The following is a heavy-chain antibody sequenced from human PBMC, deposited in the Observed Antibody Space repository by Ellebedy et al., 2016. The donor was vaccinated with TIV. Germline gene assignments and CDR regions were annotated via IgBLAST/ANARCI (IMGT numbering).Heavy chain of an antibody. V-gene: IGHV5-10-1*01. CDR3: ARLYGIDAFEI. Sequence: GESLKISCQGSGYSFTDYWITWVRQVPGKGLEWMGKIDLRGSNSNYSPSFQGHVTISTDNSINTAYLQWSSLKASDTAMYYCARLYGIDAFEIWGQGTMVTVSS. D-gene: IGHD2-8*01. CDR1: GYSFTDYW. J-gene: IGHJ3*02. CDR2: IDLRGSNS.